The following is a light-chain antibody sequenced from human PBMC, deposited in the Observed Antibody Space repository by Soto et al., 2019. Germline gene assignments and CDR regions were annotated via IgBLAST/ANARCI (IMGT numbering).Light chain of an antibody. CDR1: QGIRND. Sequence: AIHLTQSPSSLSASVGDRVTITCRASQGIRNDLSWYQQKPGEAPKLLIYVASSLQSGVPSRFSGSGSETEFTLTISRLQPDDFATYFCHSRAFGQGRRLEIK. CDR2: VAS. V-gene: IGKV1-6*01. CDR3: HSRA. J-gene: IGKJ5*01.